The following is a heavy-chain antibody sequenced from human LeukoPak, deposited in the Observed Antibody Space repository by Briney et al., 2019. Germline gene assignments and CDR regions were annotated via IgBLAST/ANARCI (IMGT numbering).Heavy chain of an antibody. CDR1: GFTFSSYS. D-gene: IGHD3-10*01. Sequence: GGSLRLSCAASGFTFSSYSMNWVRQAPGKGLEWVSSISSSSSYIYYADSVKGRFTISRDNAKNSLYLQMNSLRAEDTAVYYCARAQYGSGSYYPPLFDYWGQGTLVTVSS. J-gene: IGHJ4*02. V-gene: IGHV3-21*01. CDR3: ARAQYGSGSYYPPLFDY. CDR2: ISSSSSYI.